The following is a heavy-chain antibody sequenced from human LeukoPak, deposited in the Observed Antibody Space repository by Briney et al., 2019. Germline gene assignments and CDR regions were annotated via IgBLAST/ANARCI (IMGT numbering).Heavy chain of an antibody. CDR3: ARAPEDYYASGYYYYMDV. CDR1: GGSISSYY. J-gene: IGHJ6*03. V-gene: IGHV4-59*12. D-gene: IGHD3-10*01. Sequence: SETLSLTCTVSGGSISSYYWSWIRQPPGKGLEWIGYIYYSGSTYYNPSLKSRVTISVDRSKNQFSLKLSSVTAADTAVYYCARAPEDYYASGYYYYMDVWGKGTTVTVSS. CDR2: IYYSGST.